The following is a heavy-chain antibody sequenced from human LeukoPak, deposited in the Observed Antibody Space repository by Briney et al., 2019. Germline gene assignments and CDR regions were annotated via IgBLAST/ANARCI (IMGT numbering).Heavy chain of an antibody. Sequence: SVKVSCKASGYTFTSYGISWVRQAPGQGLEWMGGIIPIFGTANYAQKFQGRVTITADESTSTAYMELSSLRSEDTAVYYCARWSEVSGTYYYYMDVWGQGTTVTVSS. J-gene: IGHJ6*03. CDR1: GYTFTSYG. D-gene: IGHD1-1*01. CDR3: ARWSEVSGTYYYYMDV. V-gene: IGHV1-69*13. CDR2: IIPIFGTA.